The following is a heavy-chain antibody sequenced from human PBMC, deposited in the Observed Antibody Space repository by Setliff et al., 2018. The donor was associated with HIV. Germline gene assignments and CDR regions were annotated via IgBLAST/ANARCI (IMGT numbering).Heavy chain of an antibody. CDR2: IIPIFGTA. D-gene: IGHD3-10*01. CDR1: GDTLSNYA. J-gene: IGHJ4*02. V-gene: IGHV1-69*06. Sequence: SVKVSCKASGDTLSNYAISWVRQAPGQGLEWMGGIIPIFGTANYAQKFEGRVTITADKSTGKAYLEVSSLRSEDTAMYYCATVIYYSSGSYSLDYWGQPTLVTVSS. CDR3: ATVIYYSSGSYSLDY.